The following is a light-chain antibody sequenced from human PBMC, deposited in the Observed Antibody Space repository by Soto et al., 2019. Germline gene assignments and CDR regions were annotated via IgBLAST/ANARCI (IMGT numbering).Light chain of an antibody. CDR3: HQKYSIPPT. J-gene: IGKJ3*01. CDR2: AAS. CDR1: QSISSY. V-gene: IGKV1-39*01. Sequence: DIQMTQSPSSLSASVGDRVTITCRASQSISSYLNWYRKKPGKAPELLIYAASSLQSGVPSRFSGSGSGTYFTHTISNLQPQDLATYYCHQKYSIPPTFGPGTKVDIK.